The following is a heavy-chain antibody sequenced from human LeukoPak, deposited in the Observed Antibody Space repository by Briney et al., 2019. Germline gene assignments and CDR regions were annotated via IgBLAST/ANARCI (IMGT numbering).Heavy chain of an antibody. J-gene: IGHJ4*02. CDR2: IYYSGST. D-gene: IGHD4-17*01. Sequence: PSGTLSPTCTVSGGAISSYYWSWIRQPPGKGLEGIGYIYYSGSTNCNSYLKSRVTISVDSSKTHCSLKLSSVTAADTAVYYCARNYPLGDYGDYEPAAFDYWGQGTLVTVSS. CDR1: GGAISSYY. V-gene: IGHV4-59*01. CDR3: ARNYPLGDYGDYEPAAFDY.